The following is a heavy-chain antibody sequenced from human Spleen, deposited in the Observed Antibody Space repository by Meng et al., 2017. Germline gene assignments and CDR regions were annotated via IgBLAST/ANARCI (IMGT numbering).Heavy chain of an antibody. CDR2: INPKSGDT. Sequence: GQRGQSAAEVKKPGASGTVSCKPSGYNFTYYYKHWVRRAPGQGLEWMGRINPKSGDTHYAQKFQARVTMTGDTSISTAYMELSGLRSDDTAMYYCARDEDISAAGKLFGDYWGQGTLVTVSS. CDR1: GYNFTYYY. CDR3: ARDEDISAAGKLFGDY. J-gene: IGHJ4*02. D-gene: IGHD6-25*01. V-gene: IGHV1-2*06.